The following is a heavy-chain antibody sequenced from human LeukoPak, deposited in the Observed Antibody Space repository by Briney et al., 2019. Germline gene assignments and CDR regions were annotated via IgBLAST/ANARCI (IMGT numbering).Heavy chain of an antibody. CDR2: IKQDGSEK. D-gene: IGHD3-10*01. Sequence: GGSLRLSCAASGFTFSSYWMSWVRQAPGKGLEWVANIKQDGSEKYYVYSVKGRFTISRDNAKNSLYLQMNSLRAEDTAVYYCARPLLWFGESPKDYWGQGTLVTVSS. CDR3: ARPLLWFGESPKDY. J-gene: IGHJ4*02. CDR1: GFTFSSYW. V-gene: IGHV3-7*01.